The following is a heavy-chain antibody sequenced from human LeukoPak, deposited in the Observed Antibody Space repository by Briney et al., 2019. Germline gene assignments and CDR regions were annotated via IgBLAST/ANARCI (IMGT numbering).Heavy chain of an antibody. CDR1: GGSISSHF. V-gene: IGHV4-59*11. CDR3: ARVGTKVVVNYYRYHYMDV. J-gene: IGHJ6*03. CDR2: IFYSGTT. Sequence: SETLSLTCTVSGGSISSHFWSWIRQPPGKGLEWIGYIFYSGTTKYNPSLRSRVTISADTSKNQFSLKLSSVTAADTAVYYCARVGTKVVVNYYRYHYMDVWGKGTTVTISS. D-gene: IGHD2-2*01.